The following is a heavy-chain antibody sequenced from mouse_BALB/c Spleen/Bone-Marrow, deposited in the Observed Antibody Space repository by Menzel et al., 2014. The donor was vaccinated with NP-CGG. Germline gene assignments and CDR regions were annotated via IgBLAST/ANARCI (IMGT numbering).Heavy chain of an antibody. CDR1: AYSITSGYY. Sequence: EVKLQESGPGLVKPSQSLSLTCSVSAYSITSGYYWNWIRQFPGNKLEWMDYIRYDGSNNYNTSLKNRIYITRDTSKNQFFLRLNSVTTEDTATYYCARGGDWFFDVWGAGTTVTVSS. CDR3: ARGGDWFFDV. J-gene: IGHJ1*01. CDR2: IRYDGSN. V-gene: IGHV3-6*02.